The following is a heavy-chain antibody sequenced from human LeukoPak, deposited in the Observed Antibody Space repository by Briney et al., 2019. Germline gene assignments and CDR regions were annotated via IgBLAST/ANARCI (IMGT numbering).Heavy chain of an antibody. CDR3: ARGQSCSGGSCYSEVGY. Sequence: SETLSLTCAVYGGSFSGYYWSWIRQPPGKGLEWIGEINHSGSTNYNPSLKSRVTISVDTSKNQFSLKLSSVTAADTAVYYCARGQSCSGGSCYSEVGYWGQGTLVSVSS. V-gene: IGHV4-34*01. CDR1: GGSFSGYY. CDR2: INHSGST. J-gene: IGHJ4*02. D-gene: IGHD2-15*01.